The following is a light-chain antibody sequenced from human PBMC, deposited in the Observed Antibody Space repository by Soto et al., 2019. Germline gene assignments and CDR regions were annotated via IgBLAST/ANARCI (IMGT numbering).Light chain of an antibody. CDR3: QQNHHWAYT. CDR2: AAS. CDR1: QSVGSN. V-gene: IGKV3-15*01. J-gene: IGKJ2*01. Sequence: EIVMTQSPATLSVSPGERATLSCRASQSVGSNLAWHQQKPGQAPRLLIYAASTRATGIPARFSGSGSGTEFTLTISGLQSEDFAVYYCQQNHHWAYTFGQGTKLEIK.